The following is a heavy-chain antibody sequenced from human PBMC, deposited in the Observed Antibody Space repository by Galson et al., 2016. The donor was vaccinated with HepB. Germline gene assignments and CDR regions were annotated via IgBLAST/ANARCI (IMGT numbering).Heavy chain of an antibody. CDR1: GFSFSIYW. CDR3: VKNVFRTMVRGAFVS. CDR2: INSDGRST. Sequence: SLRLSCAASGFSFSIYWMLWVRQAPGKGLVWVSHINSDGRSTSYADSVKGRFTISRDNAKNTLYLQINSLRAEDTAVYYCVKNVFRTMVRGAFVSWGQGTLVTFSA. J-gene: IGHJ4*02. V-gene: IGHV3-74*01. D-gene: IGHD3-10*01.